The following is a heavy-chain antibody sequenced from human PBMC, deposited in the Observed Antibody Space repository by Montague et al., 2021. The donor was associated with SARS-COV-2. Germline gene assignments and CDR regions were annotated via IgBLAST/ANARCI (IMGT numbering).Heavy chain of an antibody. CDR1: GGSMSGYY. J-gene: IGHJ4*02. CDR2: VHYTGST. D-gene: IGHD1-1*01. CDR3: ARAQNTCFIANCVNYFDV. V-gene: IGHV4-59*01. Sequence: SETLSLTCEVSGGSMSGYYWTWIRQSPGKGLEWIGYVHYTGSTKYNPSLKTRVSLSLDTPKNHFSLHPSSVTAADTAIYFCARAQNTCFIANCVNYFDVWGLGALVTVSS.